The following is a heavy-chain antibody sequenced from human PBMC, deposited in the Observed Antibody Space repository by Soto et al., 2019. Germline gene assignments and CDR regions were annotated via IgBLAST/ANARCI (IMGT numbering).Heavy chain of an antibody. D-gene: IGHD3-10*01. V-gene: IGHV4-59*08. CDR1: GGSISNYY. Sequence: TSETLSLTCTVSGGSISNYYWTWILQPPGKGLEWIGYVSYSGSTNYHPSLKSRVTISVDTSKNQFSLKLSSVTAADTAVYYCARQYGSGNFYKTFFDYWGQGTLVTVSS. J-gene: IGHJ4*02. CDR3: ARQYGSGNFYKTFFDY. CDR2: VSYSGST.